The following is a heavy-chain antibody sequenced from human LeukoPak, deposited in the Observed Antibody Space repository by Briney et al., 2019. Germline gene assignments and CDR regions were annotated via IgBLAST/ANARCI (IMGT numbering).Heavy chain of an antibody. D-gene: IGHD3-9*01. CDR2: IYSGGTT. CDR3: VRDHYYDCSGYYDY. Sequence: GGSLRLSCAVSGLTVATNYMSWVRQAPGKGLEWVSVIYSGGTTNYADSVRARFTISRDSSANTLYLQMDNLRVEDTAVYYCVRDHYYDCSGYYDYWGQGTLVTVSS. J-gene: IGHJ4*02. V-gene: IGHV3-66*01. CDR1: GLTVATNY.